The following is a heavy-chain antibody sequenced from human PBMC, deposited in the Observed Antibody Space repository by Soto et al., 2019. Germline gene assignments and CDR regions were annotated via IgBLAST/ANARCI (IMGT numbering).Heavy chain of an antibody. CDR1: GFTFSSYE. CDR2: ISSSGSTI. J-gene: IGHJ4*02. Sequence: LRLSCAASGFTFSSYEMNWVRQAPGKGLEWVPYISSSGSTIYYADSVKGRFTISRDNAKNSLYLQMNSLRAEDTAVYYCARASGWELLIPVDFDYWGQGTLVTVSS. V-gene: IGHV3-48*03. D-gene: IGHD1-26*01. CDR3: ARASGWELLIPVDFDY.